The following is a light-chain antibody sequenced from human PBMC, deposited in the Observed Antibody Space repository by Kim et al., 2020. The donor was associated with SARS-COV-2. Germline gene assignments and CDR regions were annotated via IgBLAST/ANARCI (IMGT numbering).Light chain of an antibody. Sequence: SYELTQPPSVSVSPGQTASITCSGEKLGDKFACWYQQKPGQSPVLVIYQNNKRPSGIPERFSGSNSGNTATLTISGTQAMDEADYYCQAWDSRTYV. J-gene: IGLJ1*01. CDR2: QNN. V-gene: IGLV3-1*01. CDR1: KLGDKF. CDR3: QAWDSRTYV.